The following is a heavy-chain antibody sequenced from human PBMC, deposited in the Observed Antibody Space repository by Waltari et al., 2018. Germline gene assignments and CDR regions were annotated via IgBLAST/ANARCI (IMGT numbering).Heavy chain of an antibody. J-gene: IGHJ5*02. CDR3: AREGGYCSGGSCVGWFDP. CDR2: IIPIFGTA. CDR1: GGTFSSYA. D-gene: IGHD2-15*01. V-gene: IGHV1-69*13. Sequence: QVQLVQSGAEVKKPGSSVKVSCKASGGTFSSYASSWVRQAPGQGLEWMGGIIPIFGTANYAQKFQGRVTITADESTSTAYMELSSLRSEDTAVYYCAREGGYCSGGSCVGWFDPWGQGTLVTVSS.